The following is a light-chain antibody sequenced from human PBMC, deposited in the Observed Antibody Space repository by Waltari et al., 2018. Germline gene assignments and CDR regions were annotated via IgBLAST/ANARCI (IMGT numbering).Light chain of an antibody. V-gene: IGKV3-20*01. CDR1: QSIYSDS. CDR3: QQFGGSPPYT. J-gene: IGKJ2*01. CDR2: GAS. Sequence: ETVLTQSPGTLSLFPGEGVTLSCRASQSIYSDSLAWYQQKPGQPPRLLIYGASSRATGVPDRFSGRGSGTDFTLTISRLEPEDFAVYYCQQFGGSPPYTFGQGTKLEIK.